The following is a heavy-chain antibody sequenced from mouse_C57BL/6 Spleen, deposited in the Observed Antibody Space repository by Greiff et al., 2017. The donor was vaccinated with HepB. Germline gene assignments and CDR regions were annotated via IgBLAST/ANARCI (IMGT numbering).Heavy chain of an antibody. J-gene: IGHJ3*01. V-gene: IGHV1-69*01. D-gene: IGHD2-2*01. CDR1: GYTFTSYW. CDR3: ARRGYDAAWFAY. CDR2: IDPSDSYT. Sequence: QVQLQQPGAELVMPGASVKLSCKASGYTFTSYWMHWVKQRPGQGLEWIGEIDPSDSYTNYNQKFKGKSTLTVDKSSSTAYMQLSSLTSEDSAVYYCARRGYDAAWFAYWGQGTLVTVSA.